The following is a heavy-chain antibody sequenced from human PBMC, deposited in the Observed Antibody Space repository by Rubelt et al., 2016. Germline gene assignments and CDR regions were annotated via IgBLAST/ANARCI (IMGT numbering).Heavy chain of an antibody. CDR1: GDSVNRNY. D-gene: IGHD1-1*01. CDR2: IYYIGST. J-gene: IGHJ4*02. Sequence: QVQLQESGPGLVKPSETLSLTCSVSGDSVNRNYWSWIRQAPDKGLEWIGYIYYIGSTNYNPSLKSRVTFSIDTSKNQFSLALTSVTAADTAVYYCARWSTKTVAVDFWGQGILVTVSS. CDR3: ARWSTKTVAVDF. V-gene: IGHV4-59*02.